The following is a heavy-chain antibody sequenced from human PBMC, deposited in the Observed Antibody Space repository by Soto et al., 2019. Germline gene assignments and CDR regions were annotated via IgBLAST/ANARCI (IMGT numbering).Heavy chain of an antibody. J-gene: IGHJ6*03. V-gene: IGHV1-46*03. D-gene: IGHD2-8*01. Sequence: QVQLVQSGAEVKKPGASVKVSCKASGYTFTSYYMHWARQAPGQGLEWMGIINPSGGSTSYAQKFQGRVTMTRDTSTSTVYMELSSLRSEDTGVYYCARQRGLIYYCYDRDVLGKGTTVTVSS. CDR1: GYTFTSYY. CDR3: ARQRGLIYYCYDRDV. CDR2: INPSGGST.